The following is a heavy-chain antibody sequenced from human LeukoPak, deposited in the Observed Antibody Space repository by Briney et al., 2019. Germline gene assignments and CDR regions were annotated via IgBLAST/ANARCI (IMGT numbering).Heavy chain of an antibody. CDR1: GFTFRNYG. J-gene: IGHJ6*03. D-gene: IGHD2/OR15-2a*01. V-gene: IGHV3-30*02. CDR3: AKNMNYYYMDV. Sequence: PGESLRLSCVASGFTFRNYGMHWVRQAPGKGLEWVAFIRYDESDKYYADSVKGRFTISRDNSKNTLYVQMNSLRAEDTAMYYCAKNMNYYYMDVWGTGTTVTVSS. CDR2: IRYDESDK.